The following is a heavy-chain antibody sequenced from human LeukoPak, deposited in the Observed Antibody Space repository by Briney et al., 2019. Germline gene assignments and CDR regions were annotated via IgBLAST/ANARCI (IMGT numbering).Heavy chain of an antibody. D-gene: IGHD5-12*01. CDR2: ISADNHNT. V-gene: IGHV1-18*04. Sequence: ASVKVSCKASGYIFANYGFSWVRQAPGQGLEWMGWISADNHNTKCAQKFQDRVTMTDDRSTSTVYMEPRSLRSDDTAVYYCARDRRGYSAYDGEGFDYWGQGTLVTVSS. J-gene: IGHJ4*02. CDR1: GYIFANYG. CDR3: ARDRRGYSAYDGEGFDY.